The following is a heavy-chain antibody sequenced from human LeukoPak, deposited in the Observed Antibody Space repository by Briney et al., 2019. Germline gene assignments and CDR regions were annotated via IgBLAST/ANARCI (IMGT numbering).Heavy chain of an antibody. V-gene: IGHV4-39*07. Sequence: SETLSLTCTVSGGSISSSSYYWGWIRQPPGKGLEWIGSIYYSGSTYYNPSLKSRLTISVDTSKNQFSLNLSSVTAADTAVYYCARNTPDSSGFDYWGQGTLVTVSS. CDR1: GGSISSSSYY. J-gene: IGHJ4*02. CDR3: ARNTPDSSGFDY. D-gene: IGHD6-19*01. CDR2: IYYSGST.